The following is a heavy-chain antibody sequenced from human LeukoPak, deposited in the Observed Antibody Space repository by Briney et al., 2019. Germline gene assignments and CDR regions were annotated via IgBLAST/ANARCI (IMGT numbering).Heavy chain of an antibody. J-gene: IGHJ5*02. Sequence: GGSLRLSCAASGFTFSSYAMHWVRQAPGKGLEWVAVISYDGSNKYYADSVKGRSTISRDNSKNTLYLQMNSLRAEDTAVYYCARDRDTAMANWFDPWGQGTLVTVSS. D-gene: IGHD5-18*01. V-gene: IGHV3-30*04. CDR1: GFTFSSYA. CDR3: ARDRDTAMANWFDP. CDR2: ISYDGSNK.